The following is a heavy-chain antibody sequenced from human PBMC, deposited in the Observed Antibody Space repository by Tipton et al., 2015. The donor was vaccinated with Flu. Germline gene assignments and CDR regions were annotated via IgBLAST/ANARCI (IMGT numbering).Heavy chain of an antibody. J-gene: IGHJ5*02. Sequence: QLVQSGGGLVKPGGSLRLSCAASGFTFSNAWMSWVRQAPGKGLEWVANIKQDGSEKYYVDSVKGRFIISRDNAKNSLYLQMNSLRSEDTAVYYCARAWAAAGSAWGQGTLVTVSS. D-gene: IGHD6-13*01. V-gene: IGHV3-7*01. CDR3: ARAWAAAGSA. CDR2: IKQDGSEK. CDR1: GFTFSNAW.